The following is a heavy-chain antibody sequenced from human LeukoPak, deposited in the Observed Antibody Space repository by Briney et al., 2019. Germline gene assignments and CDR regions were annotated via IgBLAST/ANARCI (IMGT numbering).Heavy chain of an antibody. CDR3: AGHGGRNWFDP. Sequence: SETLSLTCTVSGGSITGNYYWSWIRQPPGKGLEWIGYIYDSGSTNYNPSLKSRVTISVDTSKNQFSLKLNSVTAADTAVYYCAGHGGRNWFDPWGQGTLVTVSS. CDR2: IYDSGST. CDR1: GGSITGNYY. D-gene: IGHD4-23*01. J-gene: IGHJ5*02. V-gene: IGHV4-59*08.